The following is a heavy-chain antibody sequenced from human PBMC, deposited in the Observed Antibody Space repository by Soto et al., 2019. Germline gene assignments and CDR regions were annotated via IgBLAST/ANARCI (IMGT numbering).Heavy chain of an antibody. V-gene: IGHV1-69*13. D-gene: IGHD3-22*01. Sequence: SVKVSCKASGGTFSSYAISWVRQAPGQGLEWMGGIIPIFGTANYAQKFQGRVTITADESTSTAYMELSSLRSEDTAVYYCARLGYYDSSGYNEYTDYWGQGTLVTVSS. CDR3: ARLGYYDSSGYNEYTDY. J-gene: IGHJ4*02. CDR2: IIPIFGTA. CDR1: GGTFSSYA.